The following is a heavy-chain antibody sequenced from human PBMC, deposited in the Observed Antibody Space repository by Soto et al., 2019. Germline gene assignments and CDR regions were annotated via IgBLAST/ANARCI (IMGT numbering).Heavy chain of an antibody. Sequence: QVQLVQSGAEVKKPGASVKVSCKASGYTFTGYYMHWVRQAPGQGLEWMGWINPNSGGTNYAQKFQGWVTMTRDTSISTAYMELSRLRSDDTAVYYCARNHVDTAMVTVYYYGMDVWGQGTTVTVSS. CDR3: ARNHVDTAMVTVYYYGMDV. J-gene: IGHJ6*02. CDR1: GYTFTGYY. V-gene: IGHV1-2*04. CDR2: INPNSGGT. D-gene: IGHD5-18*01.